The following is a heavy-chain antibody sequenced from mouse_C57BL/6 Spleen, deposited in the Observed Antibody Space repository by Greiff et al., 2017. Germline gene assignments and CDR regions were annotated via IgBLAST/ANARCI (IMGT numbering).Heavy chain of an antibody. V-gene: IGHV5-16*01. D-gene: IGHD2-2*01. CDR2: INYDGSST. Sequence: EVNVVESEGGLVQPGSSMKLSCTASGFTFSDYYMAWVRQVPEKGLEWVANINYDGSSTYYLDSLKSRFIISRDNAKNILYLQMSSLKSEDTATYYCAREDGYGPFAYWGQGTLVTVSA. CDR1: GFTFSDYY. CDR3: AREDGYGPFAY. J-gene: IGHJ3*01.